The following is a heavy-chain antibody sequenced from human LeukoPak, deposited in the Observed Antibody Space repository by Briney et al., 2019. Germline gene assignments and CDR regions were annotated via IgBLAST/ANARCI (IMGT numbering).Heavy chain of an antibody. CDR2: INPNSGGT. D-gene: IGHD3-22*01. V-gene: IGHV1-2*04. CDR1: GYTFTGYY. CDR3: ASESARRVAGSSGYSY. Sequence: ASVKVSCKASGYTFTGYYMHWVRQAPGQGLEWMGWINPNSGGTNYAQKFQGWVTMTRDTSTSTVYMELSSLRSEDTAVYYCASESARRVAGSSGYSYWGQGTLVTVSS. J-gene: IGHJ4*02.